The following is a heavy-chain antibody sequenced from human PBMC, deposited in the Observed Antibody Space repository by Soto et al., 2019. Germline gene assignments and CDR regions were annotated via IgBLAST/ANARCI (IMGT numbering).Heavy chain of an antibody. CDR3: ALAPHSYHPITRY. CDR2: VTPISDSA. J-gene: IGHJ4*02. D-gene: IGHD1-1*01. Sequence: ASVKVSCKVSGGSFHSSAINWLRQAPGQGLEWMGGVTPISDSANYAQNFQGRVTITADVYTTTAYMEVNSLTSEDTAVFYCALAPHSYHPITRYWGQGTMVTVSS. V-gene: IGHV1-69*13. CDR1: GGSFHSSA.